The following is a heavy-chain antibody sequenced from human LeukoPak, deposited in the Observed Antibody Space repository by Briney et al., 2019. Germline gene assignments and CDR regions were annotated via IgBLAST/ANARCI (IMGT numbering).Heavy chain of an antibody. D-gene: IGHD2-2*01. Sequence: SETLSLICTVSGGSISSYYWSWIRQPAGKGLEWIGRIYTSGSTNYNPSLKSRVTMSVDTSKNQFSLKLSSVTAADTAVYYCASPKLGYCSSTSCYVRDYWGQGTLVTVSS. CDR1: GGSISSYY. V-gene: IGHV4-4*07. CDR2: IYTSGST. J-gene: IGHJ4*02. CDR3: ASPKLGYCSSTSCYVRDY.